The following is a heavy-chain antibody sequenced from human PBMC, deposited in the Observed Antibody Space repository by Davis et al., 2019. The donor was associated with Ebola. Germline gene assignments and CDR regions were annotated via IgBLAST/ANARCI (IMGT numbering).Heavy chain of an antibody. D-gene: IGHD3-22*01. J-gene: IGHJ4*02. V-gene: IGHV4-4*02. CDR2: IYYSGST. Sequence: GSLRLSCAVSGGSISSSNWWSWVRQHPGKGLEWIGYIYYSGSTNYNPSLKSRVTISVDTSKNQFSLKLSSVTAADTAVYYCARAPPVYYYDSSGYHARGYFDYWGQGTLVTVSS. CDR3: ARAPPVYYYDSSGYHARGYFDY. CDR1: GGSISSSNW.